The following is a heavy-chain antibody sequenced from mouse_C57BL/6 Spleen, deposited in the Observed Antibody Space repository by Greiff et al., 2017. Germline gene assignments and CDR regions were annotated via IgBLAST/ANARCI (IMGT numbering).Heavy chain of an antibody. V-gene: IGHV5-9-1*02. CDR2: ISSGGDYI. D-gene: IGHD1-1*02. CDR3: TRDGGGHFDY. CDR1: GYTFSSYA. J-gene: IGHJ2*01. Sequence: EVKLMESGDGLVKPGGSLKLSCAASGYTFSSYAMSWVRQTPEKRLEWVAYISSGGDYINYDETVKGRFTISRDNARNTLSLQMSSLKSEDTAMYYCTRDGGGHFDYWGQGTTLTVSS.